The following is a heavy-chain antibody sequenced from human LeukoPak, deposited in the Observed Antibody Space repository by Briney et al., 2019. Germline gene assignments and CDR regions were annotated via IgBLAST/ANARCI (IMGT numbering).Heavy chain of an antibody. CDR3: ARVFKSYSGYEGPDY. J-gene: IGHJ4*02. CDR1: GGSISGNSYY. D-gene: IGHD5-12*01. Sequence: SETLSLTCTVSGGSISGNSYYWGWIRQPPGKGLEWIGAILDGGSTFYNPSLKSRVTVSIDPTSGGTSKIQFSLRLSSVTAADTAVYYCARVFKSYSGYEGPDYWGQGTLVTVSS. CDR2: ILDGGST. V-gene: IGHV4-39*07.